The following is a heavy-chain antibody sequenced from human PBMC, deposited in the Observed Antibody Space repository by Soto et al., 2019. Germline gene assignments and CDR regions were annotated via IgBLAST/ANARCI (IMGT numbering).Heavy chain of an antibody. Sequence: PGGSLRLSCAASGFTFSSYGMHWVRQAPGKGLEWVAVIWYDGSNKYYADSVKGRFTISRDNSKNTLYLQMNSLRAEDTAVYYCARGGGNYGEYYYYYYGMDVWGQGTTVTVSS. CDR1: GFTFSSYG. CDR3: ARGGGNYGEYYYYYYGMDV. J-gene: IGHJ6*02. D-gene: IGHD4-17*01. CDR2: IWYDGSNK. V-gene: IGHV3-33*01.